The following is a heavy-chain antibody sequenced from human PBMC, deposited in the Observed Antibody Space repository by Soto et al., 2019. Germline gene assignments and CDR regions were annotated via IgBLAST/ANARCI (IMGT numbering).Heavy chain of an antibody. J-gene: IGHJ6*02. CDR1: GGSFSGYY. CDR2: INHSGST. D-gene: IGHD2-15*01. Sequence: SETLSLTCAVYGGSFSGYYWSWIRQPPGKGLEWIGEINHSGSTNYNPSLKSRITISLDTSKNQFSLKLSSVTAADTAVYYCARGFNTRGVVAARPLYYYYYGMDVWGQGTTVTVSS. CDR3: ARGFNTRGVVAARPLYYYYYGMDV. V-gene: IGHV4-34*01.